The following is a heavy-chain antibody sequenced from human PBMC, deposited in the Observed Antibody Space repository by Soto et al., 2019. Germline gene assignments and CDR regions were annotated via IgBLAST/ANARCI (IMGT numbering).Heavy chain of an antibody. CDR3: TSQHYYDSSGYYVVY. CDR1: GGSMSSYY. Sequence: PSETLSLTCTVSGGSMSSYYWSWIRQPPGKGLEWIGYIYYSGSTNYNPSLKSRVTMSVDTPKNQFSLKLSSVTAADTAVYYCTSQHYYDSSGYYVVYWGQGTLVTVSS. CDR2: IYYSGST. V-gene: IGHV4-59*08. D-gene: IGHD3-22*01. J-gene: IGHJ4*02.